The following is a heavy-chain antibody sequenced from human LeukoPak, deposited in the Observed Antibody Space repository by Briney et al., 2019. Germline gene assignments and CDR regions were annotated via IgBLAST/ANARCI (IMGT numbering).Heavy chain of an antibody. D-gene: IGHD6-19*01. V-gene: IGHV3-48*01. Sequence: GGSLRLSCAASGFTFSSYGMNWVRQAPGKGLEWVSFITSTSSTIKYADSVKGRFTISRDNAKNSLHLQMNSLRAEDTAVYYCARSDVTYTSGWSYWGQGTLVTVSS. CDR2: ITSTSSTI. CDR1: GFTFSSYG. CDR3: ARSDVTYTSGWSY. J-gene: IGHJ4*02.